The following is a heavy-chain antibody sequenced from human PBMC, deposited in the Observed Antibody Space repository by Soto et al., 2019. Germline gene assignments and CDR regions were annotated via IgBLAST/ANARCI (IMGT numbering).Heavy chain of an antibody. V-gene: IGHV2-26*01. CDR1: GFSLSNARMG. D-gene: IGHD1-1*01. CDR3: ARIVFGDKRNDGPV. J-gene: IGHJ4*02. Sequence: SGPTLVNPTETLTLTCTVSGFSLSNARMGVSWIRQPPGKALEWLAHIFSNDEKSYSTSLKSRLTISKDTSKSQVVLTMTNMDPVDTATYYCARIVFGDKRNDGPVWGQGTLVTVSS. CDR2: IFSNDEK.